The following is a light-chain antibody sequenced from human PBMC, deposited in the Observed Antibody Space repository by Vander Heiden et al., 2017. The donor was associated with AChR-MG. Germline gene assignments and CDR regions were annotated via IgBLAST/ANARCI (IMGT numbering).Light chain of an antibody. CDR2: KAS. Sequence: DIQMTQSPSTLSAYVGDRVTITCRASQSVSTWLAWYQQKPGKAPNHLIYKASTLESGIPSRFSGSGSGTEFTLTISSLQPDDFATYYCQQYNSFWTFGQGTKVEIK. CDR1: QSVSTW. V-gene: IGKV1-5*03. J-gene: IGKJ1*01. CDR3: QQYNSFWT.